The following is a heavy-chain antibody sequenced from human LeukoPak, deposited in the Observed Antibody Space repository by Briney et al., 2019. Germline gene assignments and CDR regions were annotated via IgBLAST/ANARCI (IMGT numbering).Heavy chain of an antibody. CDR1: GFTFSDYY. Sequence: GGSLRLSCAASGFTFSDYYMSWIRQAPGKGLEWVSYISSSGSTIYYADSVKGRFTISRDNAKNSLYLQMNSLRAEDTAVYYCAKDGFVDTSGYSGPFDYWGQGTLVTVSS. CDR2: ISSSGSTI. D-gene: IGHD3-22*01. CDR3: AKDGFVDTSGYSGPFDY. J-gene: IGHJ4*02. V-gene: IGHV3-11*04.